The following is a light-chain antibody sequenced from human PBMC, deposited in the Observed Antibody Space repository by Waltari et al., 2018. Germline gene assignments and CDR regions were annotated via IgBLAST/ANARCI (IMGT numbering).Light chain of an antibody. CDR3: STWDHSLRAQV. J-gene: IGLJ3*02. CDR1: SNNIGSYA. Sequence: QSALTQEASVSGTVGQKVTLSCTGNSNNIGSYAVGGYQQISHGAPKTVMVGNSLPSGGPDRFSGSNAGTTASLTISGLQPEDEADYYCSTWDHSLRAQVFGGGTKLTVL. V-gene: IGLV1-44*01. CDR2: GN.